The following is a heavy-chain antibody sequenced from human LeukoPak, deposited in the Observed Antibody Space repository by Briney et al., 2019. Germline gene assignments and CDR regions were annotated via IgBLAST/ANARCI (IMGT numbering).Heavy chain of an antibody. CDR1: GGSISTYY. Sequence: SETLSLTCTLSGGSISTYYWSWIRQPPGKGLEWIGYIYHSGSTNYNPSLKSRVTISVDTSKNQFSLKLSSVTAADTAVYYCARVRGVRGVSYYYYGMDVWGQGTTVTVSS. J-gene: IGHJ6*02. D-gene: IGHD3-10*01. CDR2: IYHSGST. CDR3: ARVRGVRGVSYYYYGMDV. V-gene: IGHV4-59*01.